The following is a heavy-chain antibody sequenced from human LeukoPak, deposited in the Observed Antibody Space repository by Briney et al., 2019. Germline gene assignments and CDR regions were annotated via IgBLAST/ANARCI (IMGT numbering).Heavy chain of an antibody. V-gene: IGHV3-7*03. D-gene: IGHD3-3*01. CDR1: GFTFSNYW. J-gene: IGHJ4*02. CDR3: AKDRTRQAY. CDR2: IKEDGSDK. Sequence: GGSLRLSCAASGFTFSNYWMSWVRQTPGKGLEWVGNIKEDGSDKYYVDSLKGRFTISRDNAKNSLYLQMNSLRAEDTAVYYCAKDRTRQAYWGQGTLVTVSS.